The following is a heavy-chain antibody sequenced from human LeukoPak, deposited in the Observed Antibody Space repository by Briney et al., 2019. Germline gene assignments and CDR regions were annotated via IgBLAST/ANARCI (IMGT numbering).Heavy chain of an antibody. V-gene: IGHV3-11*01. Sequence: GGSLRLSCVASGFTFSDYSMTWIRQAPGKGLEWVSYISSSGNTVYYADSVKGRFTISRDNAKNSLYLQMNSLRAEDTAVYFCAMSTVVTPVFDYWGQGTLVTVSS. CDR1: GFTFSDYS. J-gene: IGHJ4*02. D-gene: IGHD4-23*01. CDR2: ISSSGNTV. CDR3: AMSTVVTPVFDY.